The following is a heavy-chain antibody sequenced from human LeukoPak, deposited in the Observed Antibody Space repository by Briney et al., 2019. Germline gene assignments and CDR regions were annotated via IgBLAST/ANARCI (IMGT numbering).Heavy chain of an antibody. D-gene: IGHD3-3*01. Sequence: GGSLRLSCAASGFTFSDHYMDWLRQAPGKGLEWVGRTRNKANSYTTEYAASVKGRFTVSRDASKNSLHLQMNSLKTEDTAVYYCARASGNSTIRYYFDNRGQGTLVTVSS. CDR3: ARASGNSTIRYYFDN. CDR1: GFTFSDHY. J-gene: IGHJ4*02. V-gene: IGHV3-72*01. CDR2: TRNKANSYTT.